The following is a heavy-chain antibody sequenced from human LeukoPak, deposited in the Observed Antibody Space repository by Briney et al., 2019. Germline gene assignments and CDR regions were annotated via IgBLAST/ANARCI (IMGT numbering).Heavy chain of an antibody. CDR3: ARHPTADNWFDP. J-gene: IGHJ5*02. Sequence: PSETLSPACTVSGGSISSYYWSWIRQPPGKGLEWIGYIYYSGSTNYNPSLKSRVTISVDTSKNQFSLKLSSVTAADTAVYYCARHPTADNWFDPWGQGTLVTVSS. CDR2: IYYSGST. V-gene: IGHV4-59*08. CDR1: GGSISSYY.